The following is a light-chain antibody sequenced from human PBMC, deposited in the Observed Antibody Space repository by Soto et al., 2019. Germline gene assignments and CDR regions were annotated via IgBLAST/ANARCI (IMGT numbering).Light chain of an antibody. Sequence: DIQMTQSPSTLSGSVGDRVTITCRASQTISSWLAWYQQKPGKAPKLLIYAASSVQGGVPSRFSGSGSGTDFTLTISSLQPEDFATYYCQLSDSSLTFGQGTRLEIE. CDR3: QLSDSSLT. CDR1: QTISSW. J-gene: IGKJ5*01. V-gene: IGKV1-39*01. CDR2: AAS.